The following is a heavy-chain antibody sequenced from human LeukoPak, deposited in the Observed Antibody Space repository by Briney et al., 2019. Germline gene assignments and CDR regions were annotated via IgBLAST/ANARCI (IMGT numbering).Heavy chain of an antibody. J-gene: IGHJ5*02. Sequence: ASQTLSLTCTVSGGSTSSGDYYWSWIRQPPGKGLEWIGYIYYSGSTYYNPSLKSRVTISVDTSKNQFSLKLSSVTAADTAVYYCAREGYCSSTSCYGAWWFDPWGQGTLVTVSS. D-gene: IGHD2-2*01. V-gene: IGHV4-30-4*08. CDR2: IYYSGST. CDR3: AREGYCSSTSCYGAWWFDP. CDR1: GGSTSSGDYY.